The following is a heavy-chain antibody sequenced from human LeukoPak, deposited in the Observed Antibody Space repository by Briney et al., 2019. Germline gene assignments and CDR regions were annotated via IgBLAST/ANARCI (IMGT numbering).Heavy chain of an antibody. V-gene: IGHV3-21*01. Sequence: TGGSLRLSCAASGFTFSSYSMNWDRQAPGKVLEWGSSISSSSSYIYYTDSVKGRFTISRDNARNSLYLQMNSLRAADTAVYYCAKEAGQDYGALDAFDVWGQGTMVTVSS. CDR2: ISSSSSYI. J-gene: IGHJ3*01. CDR3: AKEAGQDYGALDAFDV. CDR1: GFTFSSYS. D-gene: IGHD4-17*01.